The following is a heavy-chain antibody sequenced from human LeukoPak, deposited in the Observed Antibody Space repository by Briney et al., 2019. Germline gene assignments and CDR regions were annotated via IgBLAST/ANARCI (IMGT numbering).Heavy chain of an antibody. Sequence: PGGSLRLSCAASGFTFSSYSMNWVRQAPGKGLEWVSSISSSSSYIYYADSVKSRFTISRDNAKNSLYLQMNSLRAEDTAVYYCARVVVVPAPGGAFDPWGQGTLVTVSS. CDR3: ARVVVVPAPGGAFDP. D-gene: IGHD2-2*01. CDR2: ISSSSSYI. V-gene: IGHV3-21*01. J-gene: IGHJ5*02. CDR1: GFTFSSYS.